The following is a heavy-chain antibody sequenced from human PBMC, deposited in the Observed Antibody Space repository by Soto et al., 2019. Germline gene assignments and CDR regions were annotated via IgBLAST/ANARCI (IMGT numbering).Heavy chain of an antibody. V-gene: IGHV4-31*03. CDR2: IYHSGST. Sequence: QVQLQESGPGLVQPSQTLSLTCSVSGASITSVGYYWTWIRQHPGEGLEWIGYIYHSGSTYYNPSLQSRLTISLDTSKNQFSLRLNSVTAADTAVYYCGSFSDRITPATIVDWGQGTLVTVSS. D-gene: IGHD1-26*01. CDR1: GASITSVGYY. CDR3: GSFSDRITPATIVD. J-gene: IGHJ4*02.